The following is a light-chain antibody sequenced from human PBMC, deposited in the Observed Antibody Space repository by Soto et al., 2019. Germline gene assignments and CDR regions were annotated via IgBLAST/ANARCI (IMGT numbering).Light chain of an antibody. J-gene: IGKJ5*01. V-gene: IGKV1-16*01. CDR2: GIS. Sequence: DTEMTQSPSSLSASMEHRVTVYCRASQGLNTDLAWFQQKPGKAPKSLIYGISRLQSGVPSRFSGSGSGTDFTLTISSLQPEDFATYYCQQSYSTPITFGQGTRLEIK. CDR3: QQSYSTPIT. CDR1: QGLNTD.